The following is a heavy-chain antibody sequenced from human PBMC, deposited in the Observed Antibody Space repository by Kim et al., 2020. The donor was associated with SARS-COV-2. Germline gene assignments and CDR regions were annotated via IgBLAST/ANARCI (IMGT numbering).Heavy chain of an antibody. D-gene: IGHD6-19*01. Sequence: GGSLRLSCAASGFTFSSFAMSWVRQAPGKGLEWVSAISASGGSTYYADSVRGRFTISRDNSKNTLYLQMNSLRAEDTAVYYCPYPPWLVQSSHSDYWGQGTLVTVSS. J-gene: IGHJ4*02. CDR1: GFTFSSFA. CDR2: ISASGGST. CDR3: PYPPWLVQSSHSDY. V-gene: IGHV3-23*01.